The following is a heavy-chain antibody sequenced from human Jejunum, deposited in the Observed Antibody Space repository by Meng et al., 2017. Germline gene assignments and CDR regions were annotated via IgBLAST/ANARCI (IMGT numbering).Heavy chain of an antibody. CDR2: KYYRSKWSS. CDR1: RDSVLSNSAA. CDR3: ARKAVAVGTFDY. Sequence: VPPAQSGPGVVTPSRTLSITWGILRDSVLSNSAAWNWIRQSPSRGLAWLGRKYYRSKWSSDYAVSVRSRTTINADTTKNQYSLQLNSVTPEDTAVYYCARKAVAVGTFDYWGQGTLVTVSS. J-gene: IGHJ4*02. D-gene: IGHD6-19*01. V-gene: IGHV6-1*01.